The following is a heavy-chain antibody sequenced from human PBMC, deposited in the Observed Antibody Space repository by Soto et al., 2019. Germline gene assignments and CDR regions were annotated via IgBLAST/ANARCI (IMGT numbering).Heavy chain of an antibody. D-gene: IGHD6-19*01. Sequence: QVQLQESGPGLVKPSASLSLTCAVSGGSISSYYWSWIRQPPGKGLEWIGYIYYSGSTNYNPSLTSRVTRSVDTSKNQFSRKLTSVTAADTAVYYCARSRYTSGWWTPPFDYWGQGTLVTVSS. V-gene: IGHV4-59*01. CDR3: ARSRYTSGWWTPPFDY. CDR1: GGSISSYY. J-gene: IGHJ4*02. CDR2: IYYSGST.